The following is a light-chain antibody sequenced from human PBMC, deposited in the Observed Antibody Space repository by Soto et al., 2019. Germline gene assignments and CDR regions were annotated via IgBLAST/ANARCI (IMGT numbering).Light chain of an antibody. Sequence: EIVLTQSPGTLSLSPGERATLSCRASQSVSSAYLAWYQHKPGQPPTLLIYAASSRVTGIPDRFSGSGSGTDFTLTISRLAPEDFAVYYCQQYGSSSTWTFGPGTKVEIK. J-gene: IGKJ1*01. CDR1: QSVSSAY. V-gene: IGKV3-20*01. CDR3: QQYGSSSTWT. CDR2: AAS.